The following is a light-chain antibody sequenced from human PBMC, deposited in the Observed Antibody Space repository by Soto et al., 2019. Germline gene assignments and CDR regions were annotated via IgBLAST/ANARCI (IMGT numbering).Light chain of an antibody. J-gene: IGKJ5*01. CDR2: GAS. Sequence: EIVMTQSPATLSVSPGERATLSCRASQNVRSNLAWYQQKPGQAPRLLIYGASNRATGIPARFSGSGSGTDFTLPISRLEPERLVVYYCRRRWDWPVLGLGTRLEIK. CDR3: RRRWDWPV. CDR1: QNVRSN. V-gene: IGKV3D-11*03.